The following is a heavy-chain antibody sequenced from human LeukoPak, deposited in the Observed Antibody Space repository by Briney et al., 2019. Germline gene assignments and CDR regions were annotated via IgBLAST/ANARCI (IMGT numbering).Heavy chain of an antibody. Sequence: ASVKVSCKVSGYTLTELSMHWVRQAPGKGLEWMGGFDPEDGETIYAQKFQGRVTMTEDTSTDTAYMELSSLRSEDTAVYYCGTRPVYPRTYCSSTSCYRVGYFDYWGQGTLVTVSS. CDR2: FDPEDGET. J-gene: IGHJ4*02. D-gene: IGHD2-2*02. CDR1: GYTLTELS. V-gene: IGHV1-24*01. CDR3: GTRPVYPRTYCSSTSCYRVGYFDY.